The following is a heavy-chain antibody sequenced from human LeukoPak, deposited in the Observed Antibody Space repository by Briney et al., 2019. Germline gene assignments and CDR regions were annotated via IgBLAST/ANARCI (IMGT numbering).Heavy chain of an antibody. J-gene: IGHJ4*02. CDR2: IINGGSII. CDR3: ARQRIAVTVGGDFDY. V-gene: IGHV3-48*03. Sequence: GGSLRLSCAVSGFTFSDYEMNWVRQASGKGLEWVAYIINGGSIIYYGDSVKGRFTISRDNAKNSLHLQMNSLRAEDTAVYYCARQRIAVTVGGDFDYWGQGTLVTVSS. CDR1: GFTFSDYE. D-gene: IGHD6-19*01.